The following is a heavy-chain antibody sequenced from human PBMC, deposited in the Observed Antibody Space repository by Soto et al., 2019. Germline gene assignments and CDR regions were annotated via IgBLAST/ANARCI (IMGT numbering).Heavy chain of an antibody. CDR3: ARDHRYYDFWSGGNYYYYGMDV. CDR2: ISGSGGST. J-gene: IGHJ6*02. D-gene: IGHD3-3*01. V-gene: IGHV3-23*01. CDR1: VFTFSSYA. Sequence: PWGSLRLSCAASVFTFSSYAMSWVRQAPGKGLEWVSAISGSGGSTYYADSVKGRFTISRDNAKNSLYLQMNSLRAEDTAVYYCARDHRYYDFWSGGNYYYYGMDVWGQGTTVTVSS.